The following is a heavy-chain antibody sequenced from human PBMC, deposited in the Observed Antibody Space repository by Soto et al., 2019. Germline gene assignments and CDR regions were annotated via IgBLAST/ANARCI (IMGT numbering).Heavy chain of an antibody. CDR2: ISYDGNRE. CDR1: GFTFSRSG. J-gene: IGHJ3*01. D-gene: IGHD3-3*01. V-gene: IGHV3-30*18. Sequence: GGSLRLSCAASGFTFSRSGMHWVRQAPGKGLEWVAVISYDGNREYYAESVKGRFSISRDNSKDTLYLEMNSLRREDTAVYYCAKERPTAVFGAVIGGAFDFWGQGRLVTVSS. CDR3: AKERPTAVFGAVIGGAFDF.